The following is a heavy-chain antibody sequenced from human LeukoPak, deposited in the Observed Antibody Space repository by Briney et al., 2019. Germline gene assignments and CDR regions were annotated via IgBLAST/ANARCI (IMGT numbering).Heavy chain of an antibody. J-gene: IGHJ4*02. D-gene: IGHD3-10*01. CDR2: IRYDGSNK. V-gene: IGHV3-30*02. CDR1: GFTFSSYD. Sequence: GGSLRLSCAASGFTFSSYDMQWVRQAPGKGLEWVAFIRYDGSNKYYADSVKGRFTISRDNSKNTLYLQVNSLRAEDTAVYYCAKAPRRTIWFGELCFDYWGQGTLVTVSS. CDR3: AKAPRRTIWFGELCFDY.